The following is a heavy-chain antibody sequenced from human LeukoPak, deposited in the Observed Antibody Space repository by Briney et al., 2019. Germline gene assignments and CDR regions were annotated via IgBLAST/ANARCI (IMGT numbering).Heavy chain of an antibody. Sequence: PGASLRLSCAASGFTFSSYAMSWVRQAPGKGLEWVSAISGSGGSTYYADSVKGRFTISRDNSKNTLYLRMNSLRAEDTAVYYCAKVKGGGEYYDILTGYLARFYFDYWGQGTLVTVSS. V-gene: IGHV3-23*01. CDR2: ISGSGGST. CDR1: GFTFSSYA. D-gene: IGHD3-9*01. J-gene: IGHJ4*02. CDR3: AKVKGGGEYYDILTGYLARFYFDY.